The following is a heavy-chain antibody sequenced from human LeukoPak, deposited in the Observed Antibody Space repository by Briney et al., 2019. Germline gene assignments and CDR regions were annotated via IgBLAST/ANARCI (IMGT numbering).Heavy chain of an antibody. CDR1: GYTLTTYG. D-gene: IGHD6-19*01. J-gene: IGHJ5*02. Sequence: ASVKVSCKASGYTLTTYGLSWVRQAPGQGLEWMGWISAYSGNTNYAQKFQGRVTMTTDTSTSTAYMELWSLTSDDTALYYCARDLHSSGWYWFDTRGQGTLVTVSS. CDR2: ISAYSGNT. V-gene: IGHV1-18*01. CDR3: ARDLHSSGWYWFDT.